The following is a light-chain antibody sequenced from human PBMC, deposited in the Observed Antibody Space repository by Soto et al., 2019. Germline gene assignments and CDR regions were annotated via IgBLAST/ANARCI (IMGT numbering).Light chain of an antibody. Sequence: QSVLTQSSSASASLGSSVKLTCTLSSGHSSNIIAWHQQQPGKAPRYLMKLEGSGSYNQGSGVPDRFSGSSSGAYRYLTISNLQFEDEADYYCETWDSNTRVFGGGTKVTVL. CDR1: SGHSSNI. CDR3: ETWDSNTRV. CDR2: LEGSGSY. V-gene: IGLV4-60*02. J-gene: IGLJ3*02.